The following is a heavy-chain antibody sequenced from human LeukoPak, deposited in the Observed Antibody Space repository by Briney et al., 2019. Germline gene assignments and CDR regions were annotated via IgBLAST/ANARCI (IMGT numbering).Heavy chain of an antibody. J-gene: IGHJ5*02. CDR3: AKDWHILTGRNCFDP. Sequence: VASVRVSCKASGYTFNNYGISWVRQAPGQGLEWVGWVSPYNGDTNYAQKFQGRVTMSTDTSTNIAYMELRSLRFDDTAIYYCAKDWHILTGRNCFDPWGQGTLVTVSS. D-gene: IGHD3-9*01. CDR2: VSPYNGDT. V-gene: IGHV1-18*01. CDR1: GYTFNNYG.